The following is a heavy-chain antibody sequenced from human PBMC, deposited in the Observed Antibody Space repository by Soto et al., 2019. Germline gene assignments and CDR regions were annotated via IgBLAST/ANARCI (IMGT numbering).Heavy chain of an antibody. D-gene: IGHD6-19*01. CDR3: ARVAYSSGWYTKNCYYYYGMDV. J-gene: IGHJ6*02. CDR2: INSDGSST. V-gene: IGHV3-74*01. Sequence: GSLRLSCAASGFTFSSYWMHWVRQAPGKGLVWVSRINSDGSSTSYADSVKGRFTISRDNAKNTLYLQMNSLRAEDTAVYYCARVAYSSGWYTKNCYYYYGMDVWGQGTTVTVSS. CDR1: GFTFSSYW.